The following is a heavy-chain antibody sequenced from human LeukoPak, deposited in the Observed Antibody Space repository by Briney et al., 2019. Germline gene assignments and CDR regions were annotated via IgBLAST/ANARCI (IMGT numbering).Heavy chain of an antibody. CDR2: INPSGGST. CDR1: GYTFTSYY. CDR3: ATKERKDSSSSNYYYMDV. V-gene: IGHV1-46*01. Sequence: GASVKVSCKASGYTFTSYYMHWVRQAPGQGLEWMGIINPSGGSTIYAQKFQGRVTMTRDTSTSTVYMELSSLRSEDTAVYYCATKERKDSSSSNYYYMDVWGKGTTVTVSS. D-gene: IGHD6-6*01. J-gene: IGHJ6*03.